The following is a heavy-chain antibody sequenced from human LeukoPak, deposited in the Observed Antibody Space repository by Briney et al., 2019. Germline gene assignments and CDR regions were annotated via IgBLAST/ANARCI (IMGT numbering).Heavy chain of an antibody. D-gene: IGHD1-26*01. CDR3: TTDWDVYYYYYMDV. V-gene: IGHV3-15*01. CDR2: IKSKTDGGTT. J-gene: IGHJ6*03. CDR1: GFTFTKAW. Sequence: GGSLRLSCAASGFTFTKAWMTWIRQAPGKGLEWVGRIKSKTDGGTTDYAAPVKGRFNISRDDSKNTLYLQMNGLKTEDTAVYYCTTDWDVYYYYYMDVWGKGTTVTVSS.